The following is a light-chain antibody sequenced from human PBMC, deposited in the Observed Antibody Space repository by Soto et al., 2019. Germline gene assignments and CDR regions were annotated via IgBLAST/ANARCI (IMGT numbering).Light chain of an antibody. Sequence: QSVSESPGKTVTISCTGSSGSLASNYVQWYQQRPGSAPTIVIFEHNQRPSGVPDRFSGSIDTSSNSASLTISGLQTEDEADYYCQSYDSDSQGVFGGGTKLTVL. CDR1: SGSLASNY. J-gene: IGLJ3*02. V-gene: IGLV6-57*02. CDR2: EHN. CDR3: QSYDSDSQGV.